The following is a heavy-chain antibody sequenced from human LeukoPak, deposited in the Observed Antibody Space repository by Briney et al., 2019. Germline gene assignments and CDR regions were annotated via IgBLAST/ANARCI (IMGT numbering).Heavy chain of an antibody. CDR1: GFTFSSYS. CDR2: ISSSSSYI. Sequence: GGSLRLSCAASGFTFSSYSMNWVRQAPGKGLEWVSSISSSSSYIYYADSVKGRFTISRDNAKNSLYLQMNSLRAEDTAVYYCARDKSRAMVRGVNPFDYWGQGTLVTDSS. D-gene: IGHD3-10*01. J-gene: IGHJ4*02. V-gene: IGHV3-21*01. CDR3: ARDKSRAMVRGVNPFDY.